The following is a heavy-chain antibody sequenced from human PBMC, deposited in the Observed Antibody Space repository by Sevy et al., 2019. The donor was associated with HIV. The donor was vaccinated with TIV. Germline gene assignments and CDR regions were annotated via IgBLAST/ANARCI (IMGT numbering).Heavy chain of an antibody. D-gene: IGHD3-10*01. CDR2: ISSSGTII. J-gene: IGHJ4*02. CDR1: GLNVSDHF. CDR3: ARDLASGSFFSLYFDY. V-gene: IGHV3-11*01. Sequence: GGSLRLSCAASGLNVSDHFMSWIRQAPGKRPEWVSYISSSGTIIYYADSVKGRFTISRDKAKNSLYLQMNSLRAEDTAIYYCARDLASGSFFSLYFDYWGQGTLVTVSS.